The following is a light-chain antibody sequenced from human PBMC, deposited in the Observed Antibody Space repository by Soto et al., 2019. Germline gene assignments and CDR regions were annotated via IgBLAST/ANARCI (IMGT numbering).Light chain of an antibody. CDR1: SSNIGAGYD. CDR3: QSYYSSRSPLYV. Sequence: QSVLTQPPSVSGAPGQRVSISCTGSSSNIGAGYDVHWYQHLPGTAPKLLIYANNNRPSGVPDRFSGSKSGTSASLAITGLQAEDEADYYCQSYYSSRSPLYVFGTGTKLTVL. CDR2: ANN. J-gene: IGLJ1*01. V-gene: IGLV1-40*01.